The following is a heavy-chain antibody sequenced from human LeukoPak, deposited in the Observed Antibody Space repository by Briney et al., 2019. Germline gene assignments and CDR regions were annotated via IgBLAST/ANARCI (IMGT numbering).Heavy chain of an antibody. CDR2: INPSGGST. J-gene: IGHJ4*02. CDR3: ARDPTLTLRLGELWS. V-gene: IGHV1-46*01. D-gene: IGHD3-16*01. Sequence: EASVKVSCKASGYTFTSYYMHWVRQAPGQGLEWMGIINPSGGSTSYAQKFQGRVTMTRDTSTSTVYMELSSLRSEDTAVYYCARDPTLTLRLGELWSWGQGTLVTVSS. CDR1: GYTFTSYY.